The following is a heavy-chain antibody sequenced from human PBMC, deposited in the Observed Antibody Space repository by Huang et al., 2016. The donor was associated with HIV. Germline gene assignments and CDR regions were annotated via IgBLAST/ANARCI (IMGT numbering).Heavy chain of an antibody. D-gene: IGHD6-13*01. CDR3: AKGGSAAAVLDF. CDR2: ISYYVKTK. Sequence: QVQLVESGGGVVQPGRSLRISCAASGFTFSLYGMHWVRQAPGKGLEWVAVISYYVKTKYYADSVKGRFTISRENSKTTLYLQMNRLRVEDTALYYCAKGGSAAAVLDFWGQGTLVTVSS. CDR1: GFTFSLYG. V-gene: IGHV3-30*18. J-gene: IGHJ4*02.